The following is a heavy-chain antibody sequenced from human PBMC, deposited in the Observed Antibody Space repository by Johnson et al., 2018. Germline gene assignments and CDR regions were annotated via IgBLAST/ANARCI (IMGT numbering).Heavy chain of an antibody. CDR3: ARADYGDSSGYFQH. CDR1: GFTFGDYA. J-gene: IGHJ1*01. D-gene: IGHD4-17*01. CDR2: IRNKAYGGTT. Sequence: EVQLVESGGGLVKPGRSLRLSCTVSGFTFGDYAMSWFRQAPGKGLEWVGFIRNKAYGGTTEYAASVKGRFTISRDDSKNIAYLQMNSLTTEDTAVYYCARADYGDSSGYFQHWGQGTLVTVSS. V-gene: IGHV3-49*05.